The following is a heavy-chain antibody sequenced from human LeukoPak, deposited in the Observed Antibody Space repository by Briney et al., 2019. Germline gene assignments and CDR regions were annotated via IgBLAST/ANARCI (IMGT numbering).Heavy chain of an antibody. Sequence: SGTLSLTCTVSGYSISSGYYWGWTRQPPGKGLEWIGSIYHSGSTYYNPSLKSRVTISVDTSKNQFSLKLSSVTAADTAVYYCARDYQGGYGDKTVDYWGQGTLVTVSS. D-gene: IGHD5-18*01. CDR1: GYSISSGYY. J-gene: IGHJ4*02. CDR3: ARDYQGGYGDKTVDY. V-gene: IGHV4-38-2*02. CDR2: IYHSGST.